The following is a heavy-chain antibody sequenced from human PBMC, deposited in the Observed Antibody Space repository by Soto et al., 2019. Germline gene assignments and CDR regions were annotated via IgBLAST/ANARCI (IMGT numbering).Heavy chain of an antibody. V-gene: IGHV1-69*12. CDR3: ERDLGSGYDRGEY. CDR2: IISLFGTP. D-gene: IGHD5-12*01. Sequence: QVQLVQSGDEVKKPGSSVKVSCKASGDTFTNHVFNWVRQAPGQGLEWMGGIISLFGTPNYSRRLQGRVTITADESTATIYMELSSLRSVDTAVYYCERDLGSGYDRGEYCGQGTLVTVSS. J-gene: IGHJ4*02. CDR1: GDTFTNHV.